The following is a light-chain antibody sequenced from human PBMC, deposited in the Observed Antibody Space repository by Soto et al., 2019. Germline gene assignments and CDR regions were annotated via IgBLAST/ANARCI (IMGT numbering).Light chain of an antibody. Sequence: DIRLPQSPSFLSASVGDRVTITCRASRGISSYLAWYQQKPGKAPKLLIYAASTLQTGVPSRFSGSGSGTEFTLTISSLQPEDFATYYCQQLNSYRITFGQGARLENK. CDR1: RGISSY. CDR3: QQLNSYRIT. CDR2: AAS. V-gene: IGKV1-9*01. J-gene: IGKJ5*01.